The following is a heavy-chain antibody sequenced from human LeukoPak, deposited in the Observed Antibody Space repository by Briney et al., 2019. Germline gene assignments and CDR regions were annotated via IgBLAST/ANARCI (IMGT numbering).Heavy chain of an antibody. CDR1: GFDLSSYW. CDR3: ARELAVAGYPFDY. CDR2: FDAEDSIT. Sequence: SGGSLRLSCAASGFDLSSYWMHWVRQSPGKGLVWISTFDAEDSITRYADSVKGRFTISRDNAKNSLYLQMNSLRAEDTALYCCARELAVAGYPFDYWGQGTLVTVSS. D-gene: IGHD6-19*01. J-gene: IGHJ4*02. V-gene: IGHV3-74*01.